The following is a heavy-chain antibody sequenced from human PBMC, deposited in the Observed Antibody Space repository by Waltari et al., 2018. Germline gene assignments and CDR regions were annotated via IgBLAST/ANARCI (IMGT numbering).Heavy chain of an antibody. D-gene: IGHD2-2*01. Sequence: QVQLVESGGGVVQPGRSLRLSCAASGFTFSSYAMQWVRQAPGKGLEWVAVISYDGSNKYYADSVKGRFTISRDNSKNTLYLQMNNLRAEDTAVYYCARTEYQLGYYYGMDVWGQGTTVTVSS. CDR2: ISYDGSNK. CDR3: ARTEYQLGYYYGMDV. J-gene: IGHJ6*02. CDR1: GFTFSSYA. V-gene: IGHV3-30*01.